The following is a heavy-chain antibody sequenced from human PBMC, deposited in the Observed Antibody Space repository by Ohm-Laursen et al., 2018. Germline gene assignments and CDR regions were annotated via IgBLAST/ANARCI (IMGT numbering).Heavy chain of an antibody. V-gene: IGHV3-23*01. CDR3: ARDVPGIVASRGGG. CDR2: INSRGDLR. CDR1: GFNFSNYA. D-gene: IGHD3-16*01. J-gene: IGHJ4*02. Sequence: SLRLSCSASGFNFSNYAMNWVRQAPGKGLEWVSGINSRGDLRYYADSVKGRFTISRDNSKNTVYLQMNSLRVEDTAIYFCARDVPGIVASRGGGWGQGTLVTVSS.